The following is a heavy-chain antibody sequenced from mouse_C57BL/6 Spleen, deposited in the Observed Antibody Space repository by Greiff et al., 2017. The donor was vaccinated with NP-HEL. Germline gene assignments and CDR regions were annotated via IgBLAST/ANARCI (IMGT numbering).Heavy chain of an antibody. J-gene: IGHJ2*01. CDR2: IDPETGGT. V-gene: IGHV1-15*01. D-gene: IGHD1-1*01. CDR3: TREFITTVVAHFDY. CDR1: GYTFTDYE. Sequence: QVQLQQSGAELVRPGASVTLSCKASGYTFTDYEMHWVKQTPVHGLEWIGAIDPETGGTAYNQKFKGKAILTADKSSSTAYMELRSLTSEDSAVYYCTREFITTVVAHFDYWGQGTTLTVSS.